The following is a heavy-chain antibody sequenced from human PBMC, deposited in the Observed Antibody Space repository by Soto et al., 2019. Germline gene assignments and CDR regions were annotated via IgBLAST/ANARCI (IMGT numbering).Heavy chain of an antibody. J-gene: IGHJ4*02. V-gene: IGHV3-33*01. CDR1: GFTFSSYG. CDR3: ARDGNYYDSSGYLGY. CDR2: IWYDGSNK. Sequence: ESGGGVVQPGRSLRLSCAASGFTFSSYGMHWVRQAPGKGLEWVAVIWYDGSNKYYADSVKGRFTISRDNSKNTLYLQMNSLRAEDTAVYYCARDGNYYDSSGYLGYWGQGTLVTVSS. D-gene: IGHD3-22*01.